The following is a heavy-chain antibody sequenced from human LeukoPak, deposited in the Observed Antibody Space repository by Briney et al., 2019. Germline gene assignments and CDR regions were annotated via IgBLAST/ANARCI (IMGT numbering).Heavy chain of an antibody. D-gene: IGHD2-15*01. CDR3: ARVVVAATFDY. CDR1: GGSFSGYY. J-gene: IGHJ4*02. V-gene: IGHV4-34*01. Sequence: SETLSLTCAVYGGSFSGYYWSWIRQPPGKGLEWIGEINHSGRTNHNPSLKSRVTISVDTSKNQFSLKLSSVTAADTAVYYCARVVVAATFDYWGQGTLVTVSS. CDR2: INHSGRT.